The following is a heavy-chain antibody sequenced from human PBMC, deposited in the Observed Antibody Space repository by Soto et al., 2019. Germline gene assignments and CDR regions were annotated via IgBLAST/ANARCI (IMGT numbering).Heavy chain of an antibody. CDR1: GFTFSSYA. V-gene: IGHV3-23*01. D-gene: IGHD6-13*01. CDR2: ISGSGGST. Sequence: GGSLRLSCAASGFTFSSYAMSWVRQAPGKGLEWVSAISGSGGSTYYADSVKGRFTISRDNSKNTLYLQMNSLRAEDTAVYYCAKDGGYSSSWYVWAWFDPWGQGTLVTVSS. CDR3: AKDGGYSSSWYVWAWFDP. J-gene: IGHJ5*02.